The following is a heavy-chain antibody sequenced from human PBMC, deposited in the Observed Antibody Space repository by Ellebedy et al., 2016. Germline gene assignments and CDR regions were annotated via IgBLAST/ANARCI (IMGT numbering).Heavy chain of an antibody. Sequence: SGPTLVKPTQTLTLTCTFSGFSLDTGAVAVGWIRQPPGKALEWLGLIYWDDVKQYRPSLKNRLTITKYTSKNQVVLTMTNMDPLDTGTYYCAHGSDFGPTRFDFWGQGALVSVSS. D-gene: IGHD1-1*01. J-gene: IGHJ4*02. CDR3: AHGSDFGPTRFDF. CDR2: IYWDDVK. V-gene: IGHV2-5*02. CDR1: GFSLDTGAVA.